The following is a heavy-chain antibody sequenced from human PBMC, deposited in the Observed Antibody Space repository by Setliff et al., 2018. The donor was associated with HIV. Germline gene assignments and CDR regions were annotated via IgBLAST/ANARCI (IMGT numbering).Heavy chain of an antibody. V-gene: IGHV1-69*05. Sequence: SVKVSCKSSAGSFSIFAINWVRQAPGQGLEWMGGMMTIFSTANYARKFQGRVTITTDESTGTAYMELSNLRSEDTAVYYCATEGAGGSYQRASALDVWGQGTMVTV. J-gene: IGHJ3*01. D-gene: IGHD1-26*01. CDR3: ATEGAGGSYQRASALDV. CDR2: MMTIFSTA. CDR1: AGSFSIFA.